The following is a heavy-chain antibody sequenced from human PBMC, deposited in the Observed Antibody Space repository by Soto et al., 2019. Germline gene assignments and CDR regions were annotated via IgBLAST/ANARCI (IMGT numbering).Heavy chain of an antibody. V-gene: IGHV1-69*12. CDR2: IIPIFGTA. CDR3: ARSSNTFANCTNGVGYGYDYYGMDV. CDR1: GGTFSSYA. Sequence: QVQLVQSGAEVKKPGSSVKVSCKASGGTFSSYAISWVRQAPGQGLEWMGGIIPIFGTANYAQKFQGRVTITAAESTSTAYMGLSSLRSEDTAVYYCARSSNTFANCTNGVGYGYDYYGMDVWGQGTTVTVSS. J-gene: IGHJ6*02. D-gene: IGHD2-8*01.